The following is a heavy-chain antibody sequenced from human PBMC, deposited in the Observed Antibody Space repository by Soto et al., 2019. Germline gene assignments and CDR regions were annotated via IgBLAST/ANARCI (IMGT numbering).Heavy chain of an antibody. J-gene: IGHJ4*02. CDR1: GYTFTSYG. V-gene: IGHV1-18*01. D-gene: IGHD4-17*01. Sequence: ASVKVSCKASGYTFTSYGISWVRQAPGQGLEWMGWISAYNGNTNYAQKLRGRVTVTTDTSTSTAYMELRSLRSDDTAVYYCARDLHYGDYGYFDYWGQGTLVTVSS. CDR3: ARDLHYGDYGYFDY. CDR2: ISAYNGNT.